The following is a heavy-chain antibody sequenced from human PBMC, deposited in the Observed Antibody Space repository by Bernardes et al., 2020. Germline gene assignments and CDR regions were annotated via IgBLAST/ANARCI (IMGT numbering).Heavy chain of an antibody. CDR3: SRDSPSVVRGVSLDY. V-gene: IGHV3-49*04. J-gene: IGHJ4*02. Sequence: GGSLRLSCTGSGFRFGDYALTWVRQAPGKGLEWVGFIRSAASGGATEYATSVKGRFIISRDDSKSIVYLQMNSLKIEDTAVYYCSRDSPSVVRGVSLDYWGQGSLVTVSS. CDR2: IRSAASGGAT. CDR1: GFRFGDYA. D-gene: IGHD3-10*01.